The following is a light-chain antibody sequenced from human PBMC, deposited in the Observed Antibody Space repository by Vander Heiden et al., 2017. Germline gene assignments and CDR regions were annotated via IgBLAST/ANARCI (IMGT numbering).Light chain of an antibody. CDR3: QAWDSSTLV. J-gene: IGLJ2*01. CDR1: KLGERF. CDR2: QND. V-gene: IGLV3-1*01. Sequence: SYELTQPPSLSVSPGQAATIPCPGHKLGERFAAWYQQRPGQSPVLLIYQNDRRPSGIPERFSGSNSGNTATLTISGTQTVDDADYYCQAWDSSTLVFGGGTKVTVL.